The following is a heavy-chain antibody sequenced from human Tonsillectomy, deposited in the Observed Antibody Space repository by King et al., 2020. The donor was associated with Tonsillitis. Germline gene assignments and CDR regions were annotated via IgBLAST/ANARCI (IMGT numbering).Heavy chain of an antibody. Sequence: VQLQQSGPGLVKPSQTLSLTCAISGDSVSSNSAAWNWIRQSPSRGLEWLGRTYYRSKWYNDYAVSVKSRITINPDTSKNQFSLQLNSVTPEDTAVYYCARDRIGDTAMDLPLWFDPWGQGTLVTVSS. V-gene: IGHV6-1*01. D-gene: IGHD5-18*01. CDR3: ARDRIGDTAMDLPLWFDP. J-gene: IGHJ5*02. CDR1: GDSVSSNSAA. CDR2: TYYRSKWYN.